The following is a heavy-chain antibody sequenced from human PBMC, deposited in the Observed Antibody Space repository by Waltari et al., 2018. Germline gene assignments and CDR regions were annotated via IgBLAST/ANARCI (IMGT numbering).Heavy chain of an antibody. CDR2: INPNSGGT. CDR3: ARSFIVVVPAASMDV. J-gene: IGHJ6*03. D-gene: IGHD2-2*01. V-gene: IGHV1-2*02. Sequence: QVQLVQSGAEVKKPGASVKVSCKASGYTFTGYYMHWVRQAPGQGLEWMGWINPNSGGTNYAQKFQGRGTMTRDTSISTAYMELSRLRSDDTAVYYCARSFIVVVPAASMDVWGKGTTVTVSS. CDR1: GYTFTGYY.